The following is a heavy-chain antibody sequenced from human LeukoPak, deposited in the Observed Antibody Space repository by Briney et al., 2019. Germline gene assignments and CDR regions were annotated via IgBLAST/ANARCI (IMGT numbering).Heavy chain of an antibody. CDR2: IKEDGSEE. J-gene: IGHJ4*02. CDR1: GFTFSNHW. CDR3: ARDFYPGIDY. Sequence: GGTLRLSCAASGFTFSNHWMTWVRQAPGKGLEWVANIKEDGSEENYVDSVKGRFSISRDNAKKSLYLQMTSPRAEDTAVYYCARDFYPGIDYWGQGTLVTVSS. D-gene: IGHD3-10*01. V-gene: IGHV3-7*01.